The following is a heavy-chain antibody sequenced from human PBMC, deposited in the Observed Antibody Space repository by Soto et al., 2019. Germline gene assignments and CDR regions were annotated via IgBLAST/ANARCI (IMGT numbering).Heavy chain of an antibody. V-gene: IGHV4-30-4*01. CDR1: GGSISSGDYY. CDR2: IYYSGST. CDR3: ARAQGSGFLVS. D-gene: IGHD3-10*01. Sequence: QVQLQESGPGLVKPSQTLSLTCTVSGGSISSGDYYWSWIRQPPGKGLEWIGYIYYSGSTSYNPSLKRPVTIPGDTSKNQFALKLSSVTAADTAVYYCARAQGSGFLVSWGQGTLVTVSS. J-gene: IGHJ4*02.